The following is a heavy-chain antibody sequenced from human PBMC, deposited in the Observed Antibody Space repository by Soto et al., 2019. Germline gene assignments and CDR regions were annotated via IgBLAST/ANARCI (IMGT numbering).Heavy chain of an antibody. V-gene: IGHV3-30*18. D-gene: IGHD6-19*01. Sequence: SLRLCSAVAGVTISSHGRHRVRQTPGKGLEAVSVISYDGSNKYYADSVKGRFTISRDNSKNTLYLQMNSLRAEDTAVYYCAKDFRAAIAVGGTPYYYGMEVWGQGTTVTGSS. CDR3: AKDFRAAIAVGGTPYYYGMEV. CDR1: GVTISSHG. CDR2: ISYDGSNK. J-gene: IGHJ6*02.